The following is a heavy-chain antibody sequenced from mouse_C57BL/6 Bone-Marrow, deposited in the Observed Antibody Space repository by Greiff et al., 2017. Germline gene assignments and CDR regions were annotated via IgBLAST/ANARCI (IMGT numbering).Heavy chain of an antibody. J-gene: IGHJ2*01. CDR3: ARSGPLGRSFDY. V-gene: IGHV1-55*01. CDR1: GYTFTSYW. Sequence: QVQLQQPGAELVKPGASVKMSCKASGYTFTSYWITWVKQRPGQGLEWIGDIYPTSGRTNYNEKFKSKAILTVDTSSNTAYMQLSSLISEDSAVFYGARSGPLGRSFDYWGQGTTLTVSS. CDR2: IYPTSGRT. D-gene: IGHD4-1*01.